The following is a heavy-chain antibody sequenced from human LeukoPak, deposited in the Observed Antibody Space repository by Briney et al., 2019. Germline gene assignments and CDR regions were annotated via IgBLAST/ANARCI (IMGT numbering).Heavy chain of an antibody. CDR3: ARDGGSAWFFRY. CDR1: GFTFSDYY. CDR2: ISSSGNTK. J-gene: IGHJ4*02. D-gene: IGHD6-19*01. V-gene: IGHV3-11*04. Sequence: GGSLRLSCAASGFTFSDYYTSWIRQAPGKGLEWVSYISSSGNTKYYADSVKGRFTISRDNAKNSLYLQMNSLRADDTAVYYCARDGGSAWFFRYWGQGTLVTVSS.